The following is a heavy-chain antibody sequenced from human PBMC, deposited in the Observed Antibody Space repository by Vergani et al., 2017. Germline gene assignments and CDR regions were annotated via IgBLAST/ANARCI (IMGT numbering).Heavy chain of an antibody. J-gene: IGHJ4*02. Sequence: QVPLVQSGAAVKKPGASVKVSCKASGYTFTSDDINWVRQATGQGLEWMGWIIPILGIANYAQKFQGRVTITADKSTSTAYMELSSLRSEDTAVYYCARAVLDVRGYSGYAPPDYWGQGTLVTVSS. CDR3: ARAVLDVRGYSGYAPPDY. V-gene: IGHV1-69*09. CDR1: GYTFTSDD. D-gene: IGHD5-12*01. CDR2: IIPILGIA.